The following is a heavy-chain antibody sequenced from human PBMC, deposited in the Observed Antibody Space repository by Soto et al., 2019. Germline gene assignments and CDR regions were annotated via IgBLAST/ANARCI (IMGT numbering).Heavy chain of an antibody. CDR2: INHSGST. CDR3: ASVVDTAMVTTDY. D-gene: IGHD5-18*01. J-gene: IGHJ4*02. V-gene: IGHV4-34*01. Sequence: SETLSLTCAVYGGSFSGYYWSWIRQPPGKGLEWIGEINHSGSTNYNPSLKSRVTISVDTSKNQFSLKLSSVAAADTAVYYCASVVDTAMVTTDYWGQGTLVTVSS. CDR1: GGSFSGYY.